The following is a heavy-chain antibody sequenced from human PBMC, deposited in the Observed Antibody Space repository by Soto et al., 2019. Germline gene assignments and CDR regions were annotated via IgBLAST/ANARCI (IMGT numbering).Heavy chain of an antibody. CDR1: GFTLSRYS. V-gene: IGHV3-48*02. CDR2: ITGSTI. J-gene: IGHJ3*02. CDR3: ARDSSWAFDI. Sequence: EVQLVESGGGLVQPGGSLRLSCAASGFTLSRYSMNWVRQAPEKGLEWVSYITGSTIYYADSVKGRFTISRDNAKNSLYLQMNSLRDEDTAVYYCARDSSWAFDIWGQGTMVTVSS. D-gene: IGHD2-2*01.